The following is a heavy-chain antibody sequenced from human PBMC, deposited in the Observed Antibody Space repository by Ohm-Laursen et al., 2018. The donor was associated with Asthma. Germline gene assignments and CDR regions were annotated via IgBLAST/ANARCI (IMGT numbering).Heavy chain of an antibody. CDR1: GYTLSNYG. CDR3: AKVRTAGYDALDL. V-gene: IGHV7-4-1*02. J-gene: IGHJ3*01. CDR2: INTNTGKP. D-gene: IGHD3-9*01. Sequence: SVKVSCKASGYTLSNYGINWVRQAPGQGLEWMGWINTNTGKPSYAQGYTGRFVFSLDTAASTAYLQINSLEAEDSAVYFCAKVRTAGYDALDLWGQGTMVTVSS.